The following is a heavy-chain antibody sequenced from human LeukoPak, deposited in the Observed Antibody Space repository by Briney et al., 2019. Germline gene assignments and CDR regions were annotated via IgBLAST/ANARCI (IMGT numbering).Heavy chain of an antibody. J-gene: IGHJ4*02. CDR2: IIPILGIA. CDR3: ATPLTTVTQYAFDY. D-gene: IGHD4-17*01. CDR1: GGTFSNYA. V-gene: IGHV1-69*04. Sequence: ASVKVSCKASGGTFSNYAISWVRQAPGQGLEWMGRIIPILGIANYAQKFQGRVTITADKSTSTAYMELSSLRSEDTAVYYCATPLTTVTQYAFDYWGQGTLVTVSS.